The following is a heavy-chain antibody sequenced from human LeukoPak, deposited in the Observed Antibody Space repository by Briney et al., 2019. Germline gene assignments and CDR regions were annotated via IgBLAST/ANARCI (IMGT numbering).Heavy chain of an antibody. CDR2: INDSGST. V-gene: IGHV4-34*01. CDR3: ARVDTAMVDYGMDV. CDR1: GGSFSAHY. J-gene: IGHJ6*02. Sequence: SETLSLTCAVYGGSFSAHYWSWIRQPPGKGLEWVGEINDSGSTNYNPSLKSRVTISVDTSKNQFSLKLSSVTAADTAVYYCARVDTAMVDYGMDVWGQGTTVTVSS. D-gene: IGHD5-18*01.